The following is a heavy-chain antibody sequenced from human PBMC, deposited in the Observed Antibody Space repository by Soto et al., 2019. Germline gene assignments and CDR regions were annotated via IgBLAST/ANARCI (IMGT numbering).Heavy chain of an antibody. D-gene: IGHD3-22*01. CDR3: AGDNGSGYYSGDY. CDR1: GYTFTSYG. Sequence: QVQLVQSGAEVKKPGASVKVSCKASGYTFTSYGISWVRQAPGQGLEWMGWISVYNGNTNYAQKLQGRATMTTDTSTSKDYLELRSLRSDDTAVYYGAGDNGSGYYSGDYWGQGTLVTVSS. V-gene: IGHV1-18*01. CDR2: ISVYNGNT. J-gene: IGHJ4*02.